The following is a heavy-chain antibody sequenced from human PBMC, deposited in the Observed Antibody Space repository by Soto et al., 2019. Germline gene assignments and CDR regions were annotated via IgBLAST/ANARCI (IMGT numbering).Heavy chain of an antibody. CDR1: GYTFTLYA. Sequence: QVQLAQSGAEVKKPGASVKVSCKASGYTFTLYAISWVRQAPGKGLEWMGWISAYNGNTNYAQKLQGRVPLTTDTSTSTAYMELRSLRSDATAVYYCARDLPPVDYWGQGTLVTVSS. CDR3: ARDLPPVDY. CDR2: ISAYNGNT. V-gene: IGHV1-18*01. J-gene: IGHJ4*02.